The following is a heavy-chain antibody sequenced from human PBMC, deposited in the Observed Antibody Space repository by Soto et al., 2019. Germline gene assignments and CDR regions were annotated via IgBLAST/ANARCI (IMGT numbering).Heavy chain of an antibody. D-gene: IGHD5-18*01. CDR3: ATQAEALDTAMLKGIAH. V-gene: IGHV1-69*01. CDR2: ILPIFGTP. CDR1: GGTFSNSA. J-gene: IGHJ4*02. Sequence: QVQLVQSGTEVKKPGSSVKVSCKASGGTFSNSAIIWVRQAPGKGLEWMGGILPIFGTPNYAQKFQGRITISADEFSSTAYMELNILRSEDTAVYYCATQAEALDTAMLKGIAHWGKGSLVTVSS.